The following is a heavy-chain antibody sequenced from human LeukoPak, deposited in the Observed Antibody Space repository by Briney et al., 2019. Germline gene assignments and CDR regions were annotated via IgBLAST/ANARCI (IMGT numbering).Heavy chain of an antibody. CDR2: ISYDGSNN. D-gene: IGHD3-10*01. CDR1: GFTFSSYA. J-gene: IGHJ4*02. V-gene: IGHV3-30*04. Sequence: PGGSLRLSCAASGFTFSSYAMHWVRQAPGKGLEWVAVISYDGSNNYYADSVKGRFTISRDNSKNTLYLQMNSLRAEDTSVYYCARDPRVLWELDYWGQGTLVTVSS. CDR3: ARDPRVLWELDY.